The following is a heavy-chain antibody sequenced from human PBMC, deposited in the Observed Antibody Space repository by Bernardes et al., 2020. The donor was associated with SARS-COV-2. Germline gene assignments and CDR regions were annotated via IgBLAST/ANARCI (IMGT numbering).Heavy chain of an antibody. J-gene: IGHJ4*02. CDR3: VRGWRENSFDY. Sequence: GWSLSLSCVGSGFIFTTYSMSWVRQAPGKGLEWLLFISSGGDTIHDADSVRGRFTVSRDDAKNSVYLQMNSLRAEDTAVYYCVRGWRENSFDYWGQGALVTVSS. CDR2: ISSGGDTI. CDR1: GFIFTTYS. V-gene: IGHV3-48*01. D-gene: IGHD2-15*01.